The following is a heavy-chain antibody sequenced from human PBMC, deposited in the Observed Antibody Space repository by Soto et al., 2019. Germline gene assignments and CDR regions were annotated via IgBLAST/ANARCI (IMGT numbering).Heavy chain of an antibody. CDR1: GYTFTSYG. J-gene: IGHJ3*02. CDR2: ISAYNGNT. V-gene: IGHV1-18*01. Sequence: ASVKVSCKASGYTFTSYGISWVRQAPGQGLEWMGWISAYNGNTNYAQKLQGRVTMTTDTSTSTAYMELRSLRSDDTAVYYCATETMALDAFDIWGQGTMVTVSS. CDR3: ATETMALDAFDI. D-gene: IGHD3-10*01.